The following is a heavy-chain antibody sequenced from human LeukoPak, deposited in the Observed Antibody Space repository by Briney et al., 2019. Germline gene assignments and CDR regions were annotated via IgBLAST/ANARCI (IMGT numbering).Heavy chain of an antibody. J-gene: IGHJ4*02. CDR3: ARVAHDSSRYYLYYSDY. CDR1: GYTFTGYY. CDR2: INPNSGGT. D-gene: IGHD3-22*01. Sequence: ASVKVSCKASGYTFTGYYMHWVRQAPGQGLEWMGLINPNSGGTNYAQKFQGRVTMTRDTSISTAYMELSRLRSDDTAVYYCARVAHDSSRYYLYYSDYWGQGTLVTVSS. V-gene: IGHV1-2*02.